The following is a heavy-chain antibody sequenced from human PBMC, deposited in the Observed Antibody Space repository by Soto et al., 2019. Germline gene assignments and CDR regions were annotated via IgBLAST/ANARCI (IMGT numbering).Heavy chain of an antibody. CDR3: ARLGFEVSRSGDVY. CDR1: GGSISSSSYY. D-gene: IGHD5-12*01. CDR2: IYYSGST. V-gene: IGHV4-39*01. J-gene: IGHJ4*02. Sequence: QLQESGPGLVKPSETLSLTCTVSGGSISSSSYYWGWIRQPPGKGLEWIGSIYYSGSTYYNPSLKSRVTISVDTSKNQFSLKLSSVTAADTAVYDCARLGFEVSRSGDVYWGQGTLVTVSS.